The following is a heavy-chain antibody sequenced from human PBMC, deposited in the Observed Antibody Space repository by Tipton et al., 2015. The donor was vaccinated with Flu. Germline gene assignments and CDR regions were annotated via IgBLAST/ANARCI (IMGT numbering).Heavy chain of an antibody. CDR2: VYIGGRT. CDR3: ARERRGGWPFYDAFDF. J-gene: IGHJ3*01. D-gene: IGHD6-19*01. CDR1: SGSISSYY. Sequence: GLVKPSETLSLSCSVSSGSISSYYWSWIRQPAGKGLEWIGRVYIGGRTNYNPSLKSRVTMSVDLFKNQISLRLSSVTAADTAVYYCARERRGGWPFYDAFDFWGQGTMVTVSS. V-gene: IGHV4-4*07.